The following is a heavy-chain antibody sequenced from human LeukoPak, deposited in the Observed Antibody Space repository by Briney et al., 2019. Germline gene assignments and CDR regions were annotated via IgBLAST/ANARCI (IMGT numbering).Heavy chain of an antibody. Sequence: PGRSLRLSCAASGFTFNSYTMFWVRQAPGKGLEWVAVTSNDENIKYYADSVKGRFTISRDNSRDTLFLEMSSLRVGDTAVYYCARDPILGPPDYFDYWGRGTLVTVSS. J-gene: IGHJ4*02. D-gene: IGHD1-14*01. CDR1: GFTFNSYT. CDR3: ARDPILGPPDYFDY. V-gene: IGHV3-30-3*01. CDR2: TSNDENIK.